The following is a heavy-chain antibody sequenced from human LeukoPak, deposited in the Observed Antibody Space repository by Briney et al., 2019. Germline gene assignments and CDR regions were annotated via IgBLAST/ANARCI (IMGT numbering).Heavy chain of an antibody. Sequence: GGSLRLSCAASGFTFSSYWMSWVRQAPGKGLEWVANIKQDGSEKYYVDSVKGRFTISRDNAKNSLYLQMNSLRAEDTAVYYCARDLHYYGSGTYRRWGRGTLVTVSS. CDR1: GFTFSSYW. D-gene: IGHD3-10*01. CDR2: IKQDGSEK. J-gene: IGHJ4*02. V-gene: IGHV3-7*01. CDR3: ARDLHYYGSGTYRR.